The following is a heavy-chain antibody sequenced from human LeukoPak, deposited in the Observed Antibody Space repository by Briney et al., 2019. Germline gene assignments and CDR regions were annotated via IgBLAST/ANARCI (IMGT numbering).Heavy chain of an antibody. Sequence: GSLRLSCAASGFTFSRYAMSWVRQGPGKGLEWIGSIYYSGSTYYNPSLKSRVTISVDTSKNQFSLKLTSVNAADTAVYYCARDRPGGSSLDYWGQGILVTVSS. CDR2: IYYSGST. V-gene: IGHV4-39*07. D-gene: IGHD6-13*01. CDR1: GFTFSRYA. CDR3: ARDRPGGSSLDY. J-gene: IGHJ4*02.